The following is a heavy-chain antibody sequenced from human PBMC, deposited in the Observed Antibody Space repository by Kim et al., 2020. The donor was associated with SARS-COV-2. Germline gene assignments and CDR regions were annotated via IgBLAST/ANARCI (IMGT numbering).Heavy chain of an antibody. D-gene: IGHD6-19*01. Sequence: GGSLRLSCAASGFTFSSYSMNWVRQAPGKGLEWVSSISSSSSYIYYADSVKGRFTISRDNAKNSLYLQMNSLRAEDTAVYYCAAQPWLGQGYFDYWGQGTLVTVSS. V-gene: IGHV3-21*01. CDR1: GFTFSSYS. J-gene: IGHJ4*02. CDR2: ISSSSSYI. CDR3: AAQPWLGQGYFDY.